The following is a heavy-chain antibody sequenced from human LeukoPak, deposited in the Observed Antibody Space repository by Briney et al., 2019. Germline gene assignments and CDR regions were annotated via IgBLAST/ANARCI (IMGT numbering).Heavy chain of an antibody. CDR1: GYTFTSYG. CDR3: ARAASIAVDAFDI. CDR2: ISAYNGNT. Sequence: ASVKVSCKASGYTFTSYGISWVRQAPGQGLEWMGWISAYNGNTNYAQKLQGRVTMTRDTSISTAYMELSRLRSDDTAVYYCARAASIAVDAFDIWGQGTMVTVSS. J-gene: IGHJ3*02. V-gene: IGHV1-18*01. D-gene: IGHD6-19*01.